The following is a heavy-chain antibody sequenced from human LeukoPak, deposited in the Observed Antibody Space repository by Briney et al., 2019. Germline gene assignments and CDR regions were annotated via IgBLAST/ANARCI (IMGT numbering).Heavy chain of an antibody. V-gene: IGHV4-59*08. D-gene: IGHD6-19*01. CDR3: ARRSAGYYYYYMDV. CDR2: IYYSGST. J-gene: IGHJ6*03. Sequence: SETLPLTCTVSGGSISSYYWSWIRQPPGKGLEWIGYIYYSGSTNYNPSLKSRVTISVDTSKNQFSLKLSSVTAADTAVYYCARRSAGYYYYYMDVWGKGTTVTVSS. CDR1: GGSISSYY.